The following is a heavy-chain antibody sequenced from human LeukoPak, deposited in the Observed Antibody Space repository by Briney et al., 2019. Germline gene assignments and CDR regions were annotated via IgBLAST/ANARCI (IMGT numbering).Heavy chain of an antibody. CDR1: GFTFSSFG. V-gene: IGHV3-33*01. J-gene: IGHJ4*02. Sequence: GGSLRLSCAASGFTFSSFGMHWVRQAPGKGLEWVAVIWYDGSNKYYVDSVKGRFTISRDNSKNTLYLQVISLRAEDTAVYYCARGFGPVVTTYFDYWGQGTLVTVSS. D-gene: IGHD3-10*01. CDR2: IWYDGSNK. CDR3: ARGFGPVVTTYFDY.